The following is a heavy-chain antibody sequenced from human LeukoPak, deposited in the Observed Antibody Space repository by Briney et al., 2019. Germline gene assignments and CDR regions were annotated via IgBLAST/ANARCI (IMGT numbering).Heavy chain of an antibody. Sequence: GGSLRLSCAASGFTFSSYDMHWVRQAPGKGLEWVAVISYDGSNKYYADSVKGRFTISRDNSKNTLYLQMNSLRAEDTAVYYCAKDRIAAAGTPTLFDYWGQGTLVTVSS. CDR3: AKDRIAAAGTPTLFDY. V-gene: IGHV3-30*18. CDR1: GFTFSSYD. D-gene: IGHD6-13*01. J-gene: IGHJ4*02. CDR2: ISYDGSNK.